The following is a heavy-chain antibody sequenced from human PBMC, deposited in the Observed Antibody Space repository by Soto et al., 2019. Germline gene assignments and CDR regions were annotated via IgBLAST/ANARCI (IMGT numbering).Heavy chain of an antibody. CDR3: AAHIVVVPAAVGWFDP. CDR2: IYYSGST. Sequence: ASETLSLTCTVSGGSISSYYWSWIRQPPGKGLEWIGYIYYSGSTNYNPSLKSRVTISVDTSKNQFSLKLSSVTAADTAVYYCAAHIVVVPAAVGWFDPWGQGTLVTVSS. D-gene: IGHD2-2*01. J-gene: IGHJ5*02. CDR1: GGSISSYY. V-gene: IGHV4-59*01.